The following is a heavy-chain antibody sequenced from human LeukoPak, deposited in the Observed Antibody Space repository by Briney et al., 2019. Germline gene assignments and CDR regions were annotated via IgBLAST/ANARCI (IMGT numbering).Heavy chain of an antibody. V-gene: IGHV4-38-2*02. D-gene: IGHD3-3*01. J-gene: IGHJ4*02. CDR1: GYSISRGYY. Sequence: PSETLSLTCTVSGYSISRGYYWGWIRQSPGTGLEWIGNIHHTGSTSYNPSLESRVTISLDMSKNQFSIRLRSVIAADTAVYYCVREGPIRFLEQIDYWGQGSLVTVS. CDR2: IHHTGST. CDR3: VREGPIRFLEQIDY.